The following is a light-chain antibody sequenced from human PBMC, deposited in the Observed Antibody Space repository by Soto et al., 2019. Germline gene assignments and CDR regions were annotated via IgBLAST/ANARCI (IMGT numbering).Light chain of an antibody. CDR2: DVS. CDR1: SSDVGGYNY. Sequence: QSALAQPASVSGSPGQSITISCTGTSSDVGGYNYVSWYQQHPGKAPKLMIYDVSNRPSGVSNRFSGSKSGNTASLTISGLLAEDEADYYCSSYTSSSTVFGTGTKLTVL. V-gene: IGLV2-14*01. CDR3: SSYTSSSTV. J-gene: IGLJ1*01.